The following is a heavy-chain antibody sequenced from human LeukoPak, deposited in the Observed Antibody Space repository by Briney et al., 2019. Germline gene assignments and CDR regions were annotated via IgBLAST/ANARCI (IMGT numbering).Heavy chain of an antibody. V-gene: IGHV3-74*01. CDR3: TRGVVGNYGNFDC. CDR1: GFTLSSYW. Sequence: GGSLRLSCAASGFTLSSYWMHWVRQAPGKGLAWVSRINSGGTTTDYADSVKGQFAISRDNAQNTLYLQMNSLRDEDTAVYYCTRGVVGNYGNFDCWGQGTLVTVSS. D-gene: IGHD1-26*01. J-gene: IGHJ4*02. CDR2: INSGGTTT.